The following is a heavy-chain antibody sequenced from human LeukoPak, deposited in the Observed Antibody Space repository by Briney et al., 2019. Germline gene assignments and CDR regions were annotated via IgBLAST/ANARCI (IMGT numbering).Heavy chain of an antibody. CDR1: GFTFSSYA. CDR2: ISYDGSNK. CDR3: ASRKYSSSSPTFDY. Sequence: GRSLRLSCAASGFTFSSYAMHWVRQAPGKGLEWVAVISYDGSNKYYADSVKGRFTISRDNSKSTLYLQMNSLRAEDTAVYYCASRKYSSSSPTFDYWGQGTLVTVSS. V-gene: IGHV3-30-3*01. J-gene: IGHJ4*02. D-gene: IGHD6-6*01.